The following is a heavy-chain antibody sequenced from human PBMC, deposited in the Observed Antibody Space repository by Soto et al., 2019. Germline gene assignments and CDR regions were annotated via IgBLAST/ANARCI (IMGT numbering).Heavy chain of an antibody. D-gene: IGHD4-17*01. V-gene: IGHV3-53*01. J-gene: IGHJ4*02. CDR3: ARGGDYGDYELDY. Sequence: EVQLVESGGGLIQPGGSLRLSCAASGCTVSSIYMSWVRQAPGKGLEWVSVIYSGGSTYYADSVKGRFTISRDNSKNTLYLQMNSLRAEDTAVYYCARGGDYGDYELDYWGQGTLVTVSS. CDR1: GCTVSSIY. CDR2: IYSGGST.